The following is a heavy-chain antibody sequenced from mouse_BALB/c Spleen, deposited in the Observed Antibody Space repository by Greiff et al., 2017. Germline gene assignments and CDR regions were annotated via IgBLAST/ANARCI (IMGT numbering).Heavy chain of an antibody. CDR2: ISYSGST. CDR3: ARSRYDYDWYFDV. D-gene: IGHD2-4*01. CDR1: GYSITSDYA. J-gene: IGHJ1*01. Sequence: EVKLQESGPGLVKPSQSLSLTCTVTGYSITSDYAWNWIRQFPGNKLEWMGYISYSGSTSYNPSLKSRISITRDTSKNQFFLQLNSVTTEDTATYYCARSRYDYDWYFDVWGAGTTVTVSS. V-gene: IGHV3-2*02.